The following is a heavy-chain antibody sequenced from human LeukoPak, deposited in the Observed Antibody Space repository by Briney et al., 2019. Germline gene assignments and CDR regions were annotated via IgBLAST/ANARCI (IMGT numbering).Heavy chain of an antibody. J-gene: IGHJ5*02. CDR1: GYTFTSYG. V-gene: IGHV1-69*13. D-gene: IGHD6-19*01. Sequence: GASVKVSCKASGYTFTSYGISWVRQAPGQGLEWMGGIIPIFGTANYAQKFQGRVTITADESTSTAYMELSSLRSEDTAVYYCARDVSGYSSGWSTGGWFDPWGQGTLVTVSS. CDR3: ARDVSGYSSGWSTGGWFDP. CDR2: IIPIFGTA.